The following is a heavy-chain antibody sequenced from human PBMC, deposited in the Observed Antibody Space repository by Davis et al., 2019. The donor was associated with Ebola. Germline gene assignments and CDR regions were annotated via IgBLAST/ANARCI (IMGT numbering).Heavy chain of an antibody. CDR2: IYYCWST. Sequence: SETLSLTCTVSGDSISSSSYYWGWLRQPPAKGLEWIGSIYYCWSTYYNPSLKSRVTISVDTSKNQFSLKLSSVTAADTAVYYCAKDPRPSQHYYGSGSYLDYWGQGTLVTVSP. J-gene: IGHJ4*02. V-gene: IGHV4-39*02. D-gene: IGHD3-10*01. CDR1: GDSISSSSYY. CDR3: AKDPRPSQHYYGSGSYLDY.